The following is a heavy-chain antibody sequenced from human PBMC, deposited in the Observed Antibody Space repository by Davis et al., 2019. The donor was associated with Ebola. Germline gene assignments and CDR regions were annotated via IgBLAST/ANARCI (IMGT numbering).Heavy chain of an antibody. Sequence: GGSLRLSCAASGFTFSSYAMNWVRQAPGKGLEWVSSISSSSSYIYYADSVKGRFTISRDNAKNSLYLQMNSLRAEDTAVYYCARGHFMVVVPAARRDYGMDVWGKGTTVTVSS. CDR3: ARGHFMVVVPAARRDYGMDV. J-gene: IGHJ6*04. D-gene: IGHD2-2*01. CDR2: ISSSSSYI. CDR1: GFTFSSYA. V-gene: IGHV3-21*04.